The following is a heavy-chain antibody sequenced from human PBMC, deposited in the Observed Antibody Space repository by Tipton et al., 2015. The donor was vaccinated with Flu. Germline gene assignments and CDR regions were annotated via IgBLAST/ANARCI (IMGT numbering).Heavy chain of an antibody. CDR3: AKKKYIAGWWGNYFDY. Sequence: SLRLSCAASGFNVSSFGMHWVRQAPGKGLEWVAVIWHDGRNKFYADSVKGRFTIARDISDNTVYLQMNNLRAEDTAMYYCAKKKYIAGWWGNYFDYWGQGTLVTVSS. V-gene: IGHV3-33*06. CDR1: GFNVSSFG. D-gene: IGHD6-19*01. CDR2: IWHDGRNK. J-gene: IGHJ4*02.